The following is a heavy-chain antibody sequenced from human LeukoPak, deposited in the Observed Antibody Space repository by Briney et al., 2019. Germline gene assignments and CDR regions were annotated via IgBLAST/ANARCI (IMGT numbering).Heavy chain of an antibody. Sequence: PSETLSLTCTVSGGSISSYYWSWIRQPAGKGLEWIGRIYTSGSTNYNPSLKSRVTMSVDTSKNQCSLKLSSVTAADTAVYYCARTGYSSSWYDDGYFQHWGQGTLVTVSS. CDR2: IYTSGST. CDR3: ARTGYSSSWYDDGYFQH. D-gene: IGHD6-13*01. V-gene: IGHV4-4*07. CDR1: GGSISSYY. J-gene: IGHJ1*01.